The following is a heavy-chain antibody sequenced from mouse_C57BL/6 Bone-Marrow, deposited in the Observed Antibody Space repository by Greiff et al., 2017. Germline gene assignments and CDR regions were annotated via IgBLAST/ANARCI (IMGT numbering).Heavy chain of an antibody. V-gene: IGHV1-72*01. Sequence: QVQLQQPGAELVKPGASVQLSCKASGYTFTSYWMHWVKQRPGRGLEWIGRIDPNSGGTKYNEKFKSKATLTVDKPSSTAYMQLSSLTSEDSAVYYCARTGVMIKMYYFDYRGQGTTLTVSS. CDR1: GYTFTSYW. D-gene: IGHD2-4*01. J-gene: IGHJ2*01. CDR3: ARTGVMIKMYYFDY. CDR2: IDPNSGGT.